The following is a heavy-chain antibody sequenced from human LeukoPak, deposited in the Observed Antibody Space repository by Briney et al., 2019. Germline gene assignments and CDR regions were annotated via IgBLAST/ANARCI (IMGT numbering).Heavy chain of an antibody. Sequence: GESLKISCKGSGFSSTNSWIAWVRQVPGKGLEWMGIIYLGDSDTRYSPSFRGQVTTSADKSITTAYLQWSSLRASDTAIYYCARHPSSTRGWPLDYWGQGTLVTVSS. J-gene: IGHJ4*02. CDR2: IYLGDSDT. CDR1: GFSSTNSW. V-gene: IGHV5-51*01. D-gene: IGHD6-19*01. CDR3: ARHPSSTRGWPLDY.